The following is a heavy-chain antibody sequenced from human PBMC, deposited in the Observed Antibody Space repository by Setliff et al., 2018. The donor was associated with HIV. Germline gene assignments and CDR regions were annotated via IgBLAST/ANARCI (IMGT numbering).Heavy chain of an antibody. J-gene: IGHJ6*02. CDR1: GFTFSSYA. CDR2: ISSNGGST. V-gene: IGHV3-64*02. D-gene: IGHD4-4*01. CDR3: ARDREMTTVTFFYYYYGMDV. Sequence: GSLRLSWAASGFTFSSYAMHWVRQAPGKGLEYVSAISSNGGSTYYADSVKGRFTISRDNSKNTLYLQMGSLRAEDMAVYYCARDREMTTVTFFYYYYGMDVWGQGTTVTVSS.